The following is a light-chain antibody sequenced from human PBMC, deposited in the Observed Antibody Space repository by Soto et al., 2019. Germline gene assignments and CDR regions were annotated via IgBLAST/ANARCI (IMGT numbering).Light chain of an antibody. CDR1: SSNIGSNS. J-gene: IGLJ2*01. CDR2: RNN. CDR3: ATWDDSLSGVV. V-gene: IGLV1-47*01. Sequence: QSVLTQPPSASGTPGQRVIISCSGSSSNIGSNSVYWYQQFPGTAPKLLIFRNNQRPLGVPDRFSGSKSGTSASLAIRGLRSEDEADYYCATWDDSLSGVVFGGGTKLTVL.